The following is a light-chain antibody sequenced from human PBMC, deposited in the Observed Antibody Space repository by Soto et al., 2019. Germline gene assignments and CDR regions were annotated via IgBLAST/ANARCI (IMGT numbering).Light chain of an antibody. CDR2: GAS. V-gene: IGKV3-20*01. J-gene: IGKJ4*01. CDR1: QRVGSSY. Sequence: EIVLTQSPGTLSLSPGERATLSCRASQRVGSSYLAWYQQKPGQAPRLLIYGASSGATGIPDRFSGSGSGTDFTLTISRLEPEDFAVYYCQQYGSSPLTFGGGTKVEIK. CDR3: QQYGSSPLT.